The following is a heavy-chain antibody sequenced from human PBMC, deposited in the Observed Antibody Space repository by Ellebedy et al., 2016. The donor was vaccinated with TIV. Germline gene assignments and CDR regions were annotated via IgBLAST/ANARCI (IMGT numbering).Heavy chain of an antibody. D-gene: IGHD3-10*01. CDR3: ARDPIGATYYNYYGMDV. V-gene: IGHV3-33*01. CDR2: IWYEGSNK. J-gene: IGHJ6*02. Sequence: PGGSLRLSCAASGFTFSSYGIHWVRQAPGQGLEWVAVIWYEGSNKYYTDSVKGRFTISRDNSKNTLYLQMNSLRAEDTAVYYCARDPIGATYYNYYGMDVWGQGTTVTVSS. CDR1: GFTFSSYG.